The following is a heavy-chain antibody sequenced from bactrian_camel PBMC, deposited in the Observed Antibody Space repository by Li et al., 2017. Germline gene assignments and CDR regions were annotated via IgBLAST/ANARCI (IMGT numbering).Heavy chain of an antibody. CDR3: AAGWGGCAVGRRTYNY. Sequence: VQLVESGGGSVQAGGSLRLSCLYNHRGNCMGWFRQAPGKEREGVAYIDADGTTTYTASVKGRFTISRDSSKDTLYLQMNSLKPEDTAMYVCAAGWGGCAVGRRTYNYWGQGTQVTVS. CDR1: NHRGNC. J-gene: IGHJ4*01. CDR2: IDADGTT. D-gene: IGHD6*01. V-gene: IGHV3S53*01.